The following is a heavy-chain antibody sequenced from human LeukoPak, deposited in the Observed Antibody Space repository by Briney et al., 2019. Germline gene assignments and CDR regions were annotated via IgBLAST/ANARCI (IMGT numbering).Heavy chain of an antibody. D-gene: IGHD6-13*01. CDR1: GFTFSSYS. Sequence: PGGSLRLSCAASGFTFSSYSMNWVRQAPGKGLEWVSSISSSSSYIYYADSVKGRFTISRDNAKNSLYLQMNSLRAEDTAVYYCAREEEPYSSSWYGVDYWGQGTLVTVSS. CDR3: AREEEPYSSSWYGVDY. J-gene: IGHJ4*02. CDR2: ISSSSSYI. V-gene: IGHV3-21*01.